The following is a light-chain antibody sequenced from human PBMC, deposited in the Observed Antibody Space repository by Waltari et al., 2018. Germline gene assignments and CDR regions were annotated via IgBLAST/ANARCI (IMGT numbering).Light chain of an antibody. V-gene: IGKV2-28*01. J-gene: IGKJ1*01. Sequence: DIVMTQSPLSLPVTPGEPASISCRPSQSLLHSNGYNYLDWYLQKPGQSPQLLISLGSNRASGVPDRFSGSGSGTDFTLKISRVEAEDVGVYYCMQALQTPWTFGQGTKVEI. CDR1: QSLLHSNGYNY. CDR3: MQALQTPWT. CDR2: LGS.